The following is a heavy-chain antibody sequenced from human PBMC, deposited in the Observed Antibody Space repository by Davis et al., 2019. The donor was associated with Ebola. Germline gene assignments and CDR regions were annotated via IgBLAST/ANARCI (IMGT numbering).Heavy chain of an antibody. Sequence: GGSLRLSCAASGFTFSSYSMNWVRQAPGKGLEWVSSISSSSSYIYYADSVKGRFTISRDNAKNSLYLQMNSLRAEDTAVYYCARGAVATIRVYYYYYYGMDVWGQGTTVTVSS. V-gene: IGHV3-21*01. D-gene: IGHD5-12*01. CDR3: ARGAVATIRVYYYYYYGMDV. CDR1: GFTFSSYS. J-gene: IGHJ6*02. CDR2: ISSSSSYI.